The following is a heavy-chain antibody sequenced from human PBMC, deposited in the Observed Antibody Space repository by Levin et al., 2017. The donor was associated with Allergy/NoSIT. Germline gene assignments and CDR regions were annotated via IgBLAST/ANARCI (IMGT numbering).Heavy chain of an antibody. CDR3: AKPAEPSGYSYFGGYEYYFDY. V-gene: IGHV3-30*18. CDR2: ISYDGSNK. D-gene: IGHD5-18*01. Sequence: PGESLKISCAASGFTFSSYGMHWVRQAPGKGLEWVAVISYDGSNKYYADSVKGRFTISRDNSKNTLYLQMNSLRAEDTAVYYCAKPAEPSGYSYFGGYEYYFDYWGQGTLVTVSS. CDR1: GFTFSSYG. J-gene: IGHJ4*02.